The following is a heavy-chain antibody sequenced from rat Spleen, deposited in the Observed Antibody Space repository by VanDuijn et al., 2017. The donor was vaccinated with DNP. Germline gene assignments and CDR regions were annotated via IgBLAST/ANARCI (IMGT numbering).Heavy chain of an antibody. CDR1: GFIFSNHW. CDR2: ITNTGDRT. CDR3: ARLGLLQWSPSVMDA. V-gene: IGHV5-31*01. D-gene: IGHD1-1*01. Sequence: EVQLVESGGGPVQPGRSLKLSCLASGFIFSNHWMTWIRQAPGKGLEWVASITNTGDRTYYSDSVKGRFSLSRNNANSTLYLQVNSLRSEETATYYCARLGLLQWSPSVMDAWGQGASVTVSS. J-gene: IGHJ4*01.